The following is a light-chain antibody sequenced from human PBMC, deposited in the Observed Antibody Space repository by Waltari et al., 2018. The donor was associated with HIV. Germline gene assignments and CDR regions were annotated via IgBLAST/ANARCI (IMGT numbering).Light chain of an antibody. CDR2: RND. J-gene: IGLJ6*01. Sequence: QSGLRQPPSTSRPPGQRVVISCSGSSSNVGKNYVSWFQQLPGAAPRLLIYRNDRRPSGVPDRFTAAKSGTSASLVISGLRSDDEADYFCASWDDALSSWLFGGGTKLTVL. CDR1: SSNVGKNY. CDR3: ASWDDALSSWL. V-gene: IGLV1-47*01.